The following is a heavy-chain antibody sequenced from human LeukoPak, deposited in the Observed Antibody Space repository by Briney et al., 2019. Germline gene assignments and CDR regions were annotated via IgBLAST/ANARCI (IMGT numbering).Heavy chain of an antibody. V-gene: IGHV1-18*01. D-gene: IGHD3-10*01. CDR3: ATNYGSGSAPSDP. J-gene: IGHJ5*02. CDR1: GFKFTSYD. CDR2: ISAYSGNT. Sequence: ASVRVSCKPSGFKFTSYDLSWVRQAPGQGLEWMGWISAYSGNTNYAEKFHDRVTMTTDTSTGMAYMELRSLEFDDTAVYYCATNYGSGSAPSDPWGQGTLVTVSA.